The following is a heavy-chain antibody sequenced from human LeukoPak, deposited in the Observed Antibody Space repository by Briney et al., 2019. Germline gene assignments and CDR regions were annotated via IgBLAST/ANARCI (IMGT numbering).Heavy chain of an antibody. D-gene: IGHD1-26*01. Sequence: PGGSLRLSCAASGFTFSNYAMTWVRHAPGKGLEWVSGISGSGSSTYYADSVKGRFTLSRDYPKNTLYLQMNSLRAEDTAVYFCAKYSGSYYYPPNWDSWGQGPLVTVSS. J-gene: IGHJ4*02. CDR3: AKYSGSYYYPPNWDS. CDR2: ISGSGSST. V-gene: IGHV3-23*01. CDR1: GFTFSNYA.